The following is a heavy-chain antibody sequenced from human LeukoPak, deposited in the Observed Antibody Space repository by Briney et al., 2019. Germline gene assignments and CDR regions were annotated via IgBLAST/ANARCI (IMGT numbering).Heavy chain of an antibody. D-gene: IGHD2-15*01. V-gene: IGHV3-30*02. Sequence: PGGSLRLSCAGSGFTFSDYAMSWVSQTPGKGLKWVAFIRHDGSVSNYADSVKGRFTISRDNSKNTLYLQMNSLRAEDTAVYYCAKTLGYCSGGSCYSGVIDYWGQGTLVTVSS. CDR3: AKTLGYCSGGSCYSGVIDY. CDR2: IRHDGSVS. J-gene: IGHJ4*02. CDR1: GFTFSDYA.